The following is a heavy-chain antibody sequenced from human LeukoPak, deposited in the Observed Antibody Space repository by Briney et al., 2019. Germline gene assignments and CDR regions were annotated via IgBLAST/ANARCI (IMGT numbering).Heavy chain of an antibody. CDR1: GFTFSRYA. CDR3: ARADSTYYDIWSGYQLFDY. D-gene: IGHD3-3*01. Sequence: SGGSLRLSCAASGFTFSRYAIHWVRQAPGKGLEWVTDISYDGANKYYADSVKGRFTISRDNSKNTVYLQMNSLRSQDTAVYYCARADSTYYDIWSGYQLFDYWGQGTLVTVSS. CDR2: ISYDGANK. J-gene: IGHJ4*02. V-gene: IGHV3-30-3*01.